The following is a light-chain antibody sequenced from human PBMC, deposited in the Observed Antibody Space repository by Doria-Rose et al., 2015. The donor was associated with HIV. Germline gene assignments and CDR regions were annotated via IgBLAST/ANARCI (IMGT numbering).Light chain of an antibody. CDR2: DGS. CDR1: QSFGSTY. Sequence: EIVMTQSPGTLSLSPGERATLSCRASQSFGSTYLAWYQQKPGQAPSLLIYDGSTRATGIPDRFSASGSGTDFTLTINRLEPEDFALYYCHQYGTSWTFGQGTEVEI. CDR3: HQYGTSWT. J-gene: IGKJ1*01. V-gene: IGKV3-20*01.